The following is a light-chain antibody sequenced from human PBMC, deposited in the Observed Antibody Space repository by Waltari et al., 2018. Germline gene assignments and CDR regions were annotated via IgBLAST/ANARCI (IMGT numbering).Light chain of an antibody. Sequence: QSALTQPASSSGPPGQTITTSCTATSSTDGGYNYDSWYQQHPGKAPTLMIHDVSKGPSGVSNRFSGSKSGNTASLTISGLQAEDEADYYCSSYTSSSTVVFGGGTNLTVL. CDR3: SSYTSSSTVV. V-gene: IGLV2-14*01. CDR1: SSTDGGYNY. J-gene: IGLJ2*01. CDR2: DVS.